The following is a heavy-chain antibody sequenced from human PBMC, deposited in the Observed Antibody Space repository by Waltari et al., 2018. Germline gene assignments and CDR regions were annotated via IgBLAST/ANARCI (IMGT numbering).Heavy chain of an antibody. CDR2: IYYSVST. CDR1: GGSISSSSYY. CDR3: ASVVGGGYFDY. Sequence: QLQLQESGPGLVKPSETLSLTCTVSGGSISSSSYYWGWIRQPPGKGLEWIGSIYYSVSTYYNPSLKSRVTISVDTSKNQFSLKLSSVTAADTAVYYCASVVGGGYFDYWGQGTLVTVSS. D-gene: IGHD2-15*01. J-gene: IGHJ4*02. V-gene: IGHV4-39*01.